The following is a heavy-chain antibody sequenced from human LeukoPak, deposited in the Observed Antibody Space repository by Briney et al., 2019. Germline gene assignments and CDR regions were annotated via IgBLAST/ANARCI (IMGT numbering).Heavy chain of an antibody. CDR3: ARSNNYYASSGYYAKTRRDFDY. J-gene: IGHJ4*02. CDR1: GYTFTSYY. V-gene: IGHV1-46*01. CDR2: LNPSGGST. Sequence: ASVKVSCKASGYTFTSYYMHWVRQAPGQGLEWMGILNPSGGSTSYAQKFQGRVTMTRATSTSTVYMELSSLRSEDTAVYYCARSNNYYASSGYYAKTRRDFDYWGQGTLVTVSS. D-gene: IGHD3-22*01.